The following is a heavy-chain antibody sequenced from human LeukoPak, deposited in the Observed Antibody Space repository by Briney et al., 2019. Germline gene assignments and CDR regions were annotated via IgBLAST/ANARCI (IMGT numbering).Heavy chain of an antibody. CDR1: GYTFSSYG. CDR3: VRDTEHYAYGDY. D-gene: IGHD3-16*01. Sequence: GESLKISCKASGYTFSSYGINWVRQAPGQRLEWMGWISVYNGNTYYAQKVQGRVTMTTDTSTSTAYMELRSLRSDDTAVYYCVRDTEHYAYGDYWGQGTLVTVSS. CDR2: ISVYNGNT. V-gene: IGHV1-18*01. J-gene: IGHJ4*02.